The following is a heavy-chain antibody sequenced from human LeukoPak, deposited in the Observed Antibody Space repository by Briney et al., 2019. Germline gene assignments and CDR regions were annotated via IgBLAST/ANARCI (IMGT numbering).Heavy chain of an antibody. CDR3: AKDRAGAN. CDR1: GFTFAKYA. Sequence: PGGSLKLSCVGSGFTFAKYAMTWVREAPGKGLEWVSVISGSGNVTYYAESVKGRFTISRDNSKRTLYFQMDSLRADDTAIYYCAKDRAGANWGQGTLVLVSS. CDR2: ISGSGNVT. V-gene: IGHV3-23*01. J-gene: IGHJ4*02.